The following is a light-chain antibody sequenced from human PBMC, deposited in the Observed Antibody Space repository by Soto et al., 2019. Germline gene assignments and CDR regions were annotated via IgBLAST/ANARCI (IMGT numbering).Light chain of an antibody. CDR2: GAS. CDR1: QSVSSD. CDR3: QQYGNSPQT. Sequence: EIVMTQSPAPLSVSPGERATLSCRASQSVSSDLAWYQQKPGQAPRLLIYGASSRATGIPDRFSGSGSGTDCTLTISRLEPEDVAVYYCQQYGNSPQTFGQGTKVDIK. J-gene: IGKJ1*01. V-gene: IGKV3-20*01.